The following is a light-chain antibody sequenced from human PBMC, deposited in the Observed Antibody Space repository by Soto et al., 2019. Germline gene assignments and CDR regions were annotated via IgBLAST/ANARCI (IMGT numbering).Light chain of an antibody. Sequence: DSVLTQSPATLSLSPGERATLSCRASQSVSSYLAWYQQKPGQAPRLLIYDASNRATGIPVRFSDSGSGTDFTLTISSLEPEDFALYYCQQRNNWPITFGQGTRLEI. V-gene: IGKV3-11*01. CDR3: QQRNNWPIT. CDR2: DAS. CDR1: QSVSSY. J-gene: IGKJ5*01.